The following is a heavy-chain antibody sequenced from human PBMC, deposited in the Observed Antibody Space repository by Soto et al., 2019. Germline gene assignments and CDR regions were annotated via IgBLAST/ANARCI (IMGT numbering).Heavy chain of an antibody. J-gene: IGHJ4*02. CDR2: ISGSGGST. CDR3: AKDRVSRYSNDY. Sequence: GGSLRLSCAASGFTFSSYAMSWVRQAPGKGLEWVSAISGSGGSTYYADSVKGRFTISRDNYKNTLYLQMNSLSAEDTAVYYGAKDRVSRYSNDYWGQGTLVTVSS. CDR1: GFTFSSYA. D-gene: IGHD4-4*01. V-gene: IGHV3-23*01.